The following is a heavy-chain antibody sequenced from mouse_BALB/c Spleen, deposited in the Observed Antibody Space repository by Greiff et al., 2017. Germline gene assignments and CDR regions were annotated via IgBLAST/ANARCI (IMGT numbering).Heavy chain of an antibody. CDR3: ARGYDYLCAMDY. J-gene: IGHJ4*01. CDR1: GFTFSSFG. D-gene: IGHD2-4*01. V-gene: IGHV5-17*02. CDR2: ISSGSSTI. Sequence: DVKLVESGGGLVQPGGSRKLSCAASGFTFSSFGMHWVRQAPEKGLEWVAYISSGSSTIYYADTVKGRFTISRDNPKNTLFLQMTSLRSEDTAMYYCARGYDYLCAMDYWGQGTTVTVSS.